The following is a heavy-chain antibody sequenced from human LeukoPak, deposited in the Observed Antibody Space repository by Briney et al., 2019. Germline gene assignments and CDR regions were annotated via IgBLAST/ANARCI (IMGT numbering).Heavy chain of an antibody. CDR1: GGSISSYY. CDR3: ARVRRTLYSHGYGYYMDV. D-gene: IGHD5-18*01. V-gene: IGHV4-59*01. J-gene: IGHJ6*03. CDR2: IYYSGST. Sequence: PSETLSLTCTVSGGSISSYYWSWIRQPPGKGLEWIGYIYYSGSTNYNPSLKSRVTISVDTSKNQFPLKLSSVTAADTAVYYCARVRRTLYSHGYGYYMDVWGKGTTVTVSS.